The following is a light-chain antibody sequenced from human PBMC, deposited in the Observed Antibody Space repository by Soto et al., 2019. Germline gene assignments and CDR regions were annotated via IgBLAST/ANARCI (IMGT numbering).Light chain of an antibody. CDR3: QQDDSYSPYT. Sequence: DIQMTQFPPTLSASIGDRVTITCRASQTISSSLAWYQQKPGKAPKLLIYKASTLETGVPSRFSGSGSGTEVTLTISSLQPDDFATYYYQQDDSYSPYTFGQGTKVEIK. CDR1: QTISSS. V-gene: IGKV1-5*03. CDR2: KAS. J-gene: IGKJ2*01.